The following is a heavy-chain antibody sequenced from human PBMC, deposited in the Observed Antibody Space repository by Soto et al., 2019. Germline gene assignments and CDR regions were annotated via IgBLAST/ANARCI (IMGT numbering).Heavy chain of an antibody. D-gene: IGHD3-22*01. CDR2: IYYSGST. Sequence: SETLSLTCTVSGGSISSGGYYWSWIRQHPGKGLEWIGYIYYSGSTYYNPSLKSRVTISVDTSKNQFSLKLSSVTAADTAVYYCASITYYYDSSGPKGMDVWGQGPTVTVSS. J-gene: IGHJ6*02. CDR3: ASITYYYDSSGPKGMDV. V-gene: IGHV4-31*03. CDR1: GGSISSGGYY.